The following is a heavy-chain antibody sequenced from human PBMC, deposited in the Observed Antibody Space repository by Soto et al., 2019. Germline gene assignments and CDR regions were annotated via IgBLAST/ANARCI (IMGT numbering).Heavy chain of an antibody. CDR3: ASSSGDMDNYGMDV. Sequence: GGSLRLSCAVSGFTFSSFAMTWVRQAPGKGLEWVSVISGSGATIYYADSVKGRFTISRDNSKNTLLLQMHSLRADDTAVYYCASSSGDMDNYGMDVWGQGTTVTVSS. CDR2: ISGSGATI. J-gene: IGHJ6*02. V-gene: IGHV3-23*01. CDR1: GFTFSSFA. D-gene: IGHD2-15*01.